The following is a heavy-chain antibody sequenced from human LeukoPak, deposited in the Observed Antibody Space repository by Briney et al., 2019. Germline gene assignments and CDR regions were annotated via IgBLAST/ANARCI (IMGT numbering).Heavy chain of an antibody. D-gene: IGHD6-13*01. CDR3: ARDMIAAAGTGYYYGMDV. V-gene: IGHV3-48*01. Sequence: GGSLRLSCAASGFTFSSYSMNWVRQAPGKGLEWVSYISSSSSTIYYADSVKGRYTISRDNAKNSLYLQMNSLRAEDMAVYYCARDMIAAAGTGYYYGMDVWGQGTTVTVSS. CDR1: GFTFSSYS. CDR2: ISSSSSTI. J-gene: IGHJ6*02.